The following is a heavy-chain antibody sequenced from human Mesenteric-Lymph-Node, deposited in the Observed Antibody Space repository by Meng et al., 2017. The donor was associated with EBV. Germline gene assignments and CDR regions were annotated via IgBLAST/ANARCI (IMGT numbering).Heavy chain of an antibody. V-gene: IGHV2-5*02. D-gene: IGHD5-24*01. Sequence: ITLKQSGPTMVKPPQPLTLTRTFSGFSRSTSGVGVGWIRQPQGKALEWLALLYWDDDNRYSPSLKSRLTITKDISKNQVVLTVTNVDPMDTATYYCAHRRGSGVFGYRIPVFNYWGQGILVTVSS. CDR3: AHRRGSGVFGYRIPVFNY. J-gene: IGHJ4*02. CDR1: GFSRSTSGVG. CDR2: LYWDDDN.